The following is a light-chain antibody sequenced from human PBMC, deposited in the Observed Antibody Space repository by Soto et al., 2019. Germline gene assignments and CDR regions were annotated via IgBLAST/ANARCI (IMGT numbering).Light chain of an antibody. CDR2: AAS. V-gene: IGKV1-39*01. Sequence: DIQMTQSPSSLSASVGERVTITCRASQSIDKYLNWYQHKPGKAPYLLIYAASHLRSGVPTRFSGSRTGTSFTLPISSLEYEDLATYYCQQSYSSPGAFGRGTKVELK. CDR1: QSIDKY. CDR3: QQSYSSPGA. J-gene: IGKJ1*01.